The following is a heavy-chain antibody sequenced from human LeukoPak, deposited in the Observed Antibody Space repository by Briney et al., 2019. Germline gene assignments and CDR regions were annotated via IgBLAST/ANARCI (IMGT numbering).Heavy chain of an antibody. CDR2: IYYSGST. V-gene: IGHV4-59*01. J-gene: IGHJ3*02. CDR3: ARATRGAPIAAAGLSLAAFDI. CDR1: GGSISSYY. Sequence: KASETLSLTCTVSGGSISSYYWSWIRQPPGKGLEWIGYIYYSGSTNYNPSLKSRVTISVDTSKNQFSLKLSSVTAADTAVYYCARATRGAPIAAAGLSLAAFDIWGQGTMVTVSS. D-gene: IGHD6-13*01.